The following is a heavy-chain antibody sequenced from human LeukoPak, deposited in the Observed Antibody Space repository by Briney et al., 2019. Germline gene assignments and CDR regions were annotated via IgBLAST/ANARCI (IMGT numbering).Heavy chain of an antibody. CDR2: IKQDGSEK. CDR1: GFTFSTYW. D-gene: IGHD3-22*01. Sequence: PGGSLRLSCAASGFTFSTYWMSWVRQAPGKGLEWVANIKQDGSEKYYVDSVKGRFTISRDTAKNSLYLQMNSLRAEDTAVYYCARVLPYYDSVGCFDYWGQGTLVTVSS. V-gene: IGHV3-7*01. CDR3: ARVLPYYDSVGCFDY. J-gene: IGHJ4*02.